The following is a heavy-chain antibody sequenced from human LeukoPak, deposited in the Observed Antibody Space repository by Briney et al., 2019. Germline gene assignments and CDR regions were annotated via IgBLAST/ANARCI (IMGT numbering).Heavy chain of an antibody. Sequence: GGSLRLSCAASGFTFSSYTMHWVRQAPGKGLEGVALISYDGSTKYYADSVKGQFTISRDNSKSTLYLQMNSLRTEDTAVYYCAKDFGSNCCAYLDFWGQGTLLTVSS. D-gene: IGHD2-2*01. V-gene: IGHV3-30*04. CDR1: GFTFSSYT. J-gene: IGHJ4*02. CDR2: ISYDGSTK. CDR3: AKDFGSNCCAYLDF.